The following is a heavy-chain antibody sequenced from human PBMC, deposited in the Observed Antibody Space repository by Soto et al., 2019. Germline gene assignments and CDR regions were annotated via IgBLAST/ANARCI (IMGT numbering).Heavy chain of an antibody. CDR1: GYTFTSYD. Sequence: QVQLVQSGAEVKKPGASVKVSCKASGYTFTSYDINWVRQATGHGLEWMGWMNPNSGNTGYAQKCQGTVTMTRTTSISTAYMELSSLRSEDTAVYYCARERSSGWCVDYWGQGTLVTVSS. CDR3: ARERSSGWCVDY. V-gene: IGHV1-8*01. J-gene: IGHJ4*02. CDR2: MNPNSGNT. D-gene: IGHD6-19*01.